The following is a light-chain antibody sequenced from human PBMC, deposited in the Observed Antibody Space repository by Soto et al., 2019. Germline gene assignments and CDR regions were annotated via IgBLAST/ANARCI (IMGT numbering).Light chain of an antibody. CDR2: GAS. CDR3: QQYSTSPLT. J-gene: IGKJ4*01. Sequence: EIVLTQSPGTLSLSAGEGVSLSCRASQTVTNNYFAWYQQQPDQAPRLLIFGASNRATGIPDRFSGSWSGTDFMPSISRLQPEAAAVYCCQQYSTSPLTFGGGTRVEVK. CDR1: QTVTNNY. V-gene: IGKV3-20*01.